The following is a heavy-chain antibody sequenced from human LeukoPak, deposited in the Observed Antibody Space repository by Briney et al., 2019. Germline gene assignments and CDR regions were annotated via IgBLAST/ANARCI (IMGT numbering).Heavy chain of an antibody. V-gene: IGHV1-46*01. CDR3: ARDVIEMATIPLVGPFDY. J-gene: IGHJ4*02. CDR1: GYNFISYY. CDR2: INPSGGST. Sequence: GASVKVSFKASGYNFISYYMHWVRQAPGQGLEWMGIINPSGGSTSYAQKFQGRVTMTRDMSTSTVYMELNSLRSEDTAVYYCARDVIEMATIPLVGPFDYWGQGTLVTVSS. D-gene: IGHD5-24*01.